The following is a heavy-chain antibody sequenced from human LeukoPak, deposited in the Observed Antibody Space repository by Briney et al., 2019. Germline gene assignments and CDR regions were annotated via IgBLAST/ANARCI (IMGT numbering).Heavy chain of an antibody. D-gene: IGHD1-7*01. V-gene: IGHV3-74*01. CDR1: GLTFSSYW. J-gene: IGHJ4*02. CDR3: RLTGTTGQYGFDY. CDR2: INSDGSST. Sequence: PGESLRLSCAASGLTFSSYWMHWVRRAPGKGLVWVSRINSDGSSTSYADSVKGRFTISRDNAKNTLYLQMNSLRAEDTAVYYCRLTGTTGQYGFDYWGQGTLVTVSS.